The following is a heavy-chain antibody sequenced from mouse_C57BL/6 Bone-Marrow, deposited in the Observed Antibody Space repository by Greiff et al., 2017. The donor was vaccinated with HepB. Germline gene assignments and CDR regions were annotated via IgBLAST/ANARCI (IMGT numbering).Heavy chain of an antibody. CDR3: ARVDGSSYYFDY. J-gene: IGHJ2*01. V-gene: IGHV5-16*01. Sequence: EVQLVESEGGLVQPGSSMKLSCTASGFTFSDYYMAWVRQVPEKGLEWVANINYDGSSTYYLDSLKSRFIISRDNAKNILYLQMSSLKSEDTATYYCARVDGSSYYFDYWGQGTTLTVSS. CDR2: INYDGSST. D-gene: IGHD1-1*01. CDR1: GFTFSDYY.